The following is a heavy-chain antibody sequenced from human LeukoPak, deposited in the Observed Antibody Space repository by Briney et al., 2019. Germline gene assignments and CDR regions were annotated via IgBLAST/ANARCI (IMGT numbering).Heavy chain of an antibody. CDR3: ARDLYRIVVVPHYFDY. V-gene: IGHV3-7*01. CDR1: GFTFSSYG. CDR2: IKQDGSEK. Sequence: GGSLRLSCAASGFTFSSYGMHWVRQAPGKGLEWVANIKQDGSEKYYVDSVKGRFTISRDNAKNSLYLQMNSLRAEDTAVYYCARDLYRIVVVPHYFDYWGQGTLVTVSS. D-gene: IGHD3-22*01. J-gene: IGHJ4*02.